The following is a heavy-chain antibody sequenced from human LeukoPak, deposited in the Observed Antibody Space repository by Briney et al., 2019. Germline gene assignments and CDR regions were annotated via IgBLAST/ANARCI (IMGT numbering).Heavy chain of an antibody. Sequence: GASVKVSCKASGYTFTAYYMHWVRQVPGQGLEWMGRINPNSGGTNYAQKFQGRVAMTRDTSISTAYMELSRLRSDDTAVYYCAGSIAAAGKGEYDYWGQGTLVTVSS. V-gene: IGHV1-2*06. D-gene: IGHD6-13*01. J-gene: IGHJ4*02. CDR2: INPNSGGT. CDR3: AGSIAAAGKGEYDY. CDR1: GYTFTAYY.